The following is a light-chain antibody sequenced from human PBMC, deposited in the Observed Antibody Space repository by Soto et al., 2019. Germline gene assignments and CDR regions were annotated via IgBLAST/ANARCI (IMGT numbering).Light chain of an antibody. J-gene: IGKJ5*01. V-gene: IGKV3-20*01. CDR2: GAS. CDR3: QRYGSSWIT. CDR1: QSVRNHF. Sequence: ELVLTLSAGSLSLSPGERAPISYRASQSVRNHFLAWYQHKPGQAPRRLIYGASSRAAGIPDRFSGSGSGTDFTLTIRRREPEDFAVFYRQRYGSSWITVGQGTRLE.